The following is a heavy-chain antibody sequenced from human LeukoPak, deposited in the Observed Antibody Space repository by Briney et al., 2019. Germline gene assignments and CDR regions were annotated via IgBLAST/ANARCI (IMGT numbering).Heavy chain of an antibody. Sequence: GRSLRLSCAASGFTFSSHAVHWVRQAPGKGLEWVAATSSDGSNQYYADSVRGRFIVSRDNSKNTLYLQMNSLRPEGTAVFYCASDSITQPLDYWGQGTLVTVSS. CDR1: GFTFSSHA. J-gene: IGHJ4*02. CDR2: TSSDGSNQ. D-gene: IGHD1-20*01. CDR3: ASDSITQPLDY. V-gene: IGHV3-30-3*01.